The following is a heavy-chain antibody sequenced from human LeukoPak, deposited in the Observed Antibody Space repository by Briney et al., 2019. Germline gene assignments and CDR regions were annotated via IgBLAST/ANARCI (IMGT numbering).Heavy chain of an antibody. CDR1: GGSISSYY. CDR2: IYYSGST. CDR3: ARHVPAADHAFDI. J-gene: IGHJ3*02. D-gene: IGHD2-2*01. Sequence: SETLSLTCTVSGGSISSYYWSWIRQPPGKGLEWIGYIYYSGSTNYNPSLKSRVTISVDTSKNQFSLKLSSVTAADTAVYYCARHVPAADHAFDIWGQGTMVTVSS. V-gene: IGHV4-59*08.